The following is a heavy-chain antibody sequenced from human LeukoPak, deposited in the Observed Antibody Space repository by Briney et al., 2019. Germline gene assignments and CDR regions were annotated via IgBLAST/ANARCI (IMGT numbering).Heavy chain of an antibody. CDR3: ARGLFRGHTGEEDYYGSGSYYDPTDY. CDR2: ISSSGSTI. D-gene: IGHD3-10*01. J-gene: IGHJ4*02. CDR1: GFTFSDYY. V-gene: IGHV3-11*01. Sequence: PGGSLRLSCAASGFTFSDYYMSWIRQAPGKGLEWVSYISSSGSTIYYADSVEGRFTISRDNAKNSLCLQMNSLRAEDTAVYYCARGLFRGHTGEEDYYGSGSYYDPTDYWGQGTLVTVSS.